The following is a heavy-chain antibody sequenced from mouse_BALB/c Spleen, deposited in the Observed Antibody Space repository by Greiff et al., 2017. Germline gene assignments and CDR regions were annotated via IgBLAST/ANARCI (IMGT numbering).Heavy chain of an antibody. CDR1: GYAFTNYL. J-gene: IGHJ3*01. V-gene: IGHV1-54*01. CDR2: INPGSGGT. CDR3: ARSGVDGYYGFAY. Sequence: QVQLQQSGAELVRPGTSVKVSCKASGYAFTNYLIEWVKQRPGQGLEWIGVINPGSGGTNYNEKFKGKATLTADKSSSTAYMQLSSLTSDDSAVYFCARSGVDGYYGFAYWGQGTLVTVSA. D-gene: IGHD2-3*01.